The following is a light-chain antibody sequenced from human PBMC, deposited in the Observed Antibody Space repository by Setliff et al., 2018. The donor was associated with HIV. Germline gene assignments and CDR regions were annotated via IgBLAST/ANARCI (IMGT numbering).Light chain of an antibody. V-gene: IGLV2-14*03. CDR2: DVT. Sequence: QSALTQPASVSGSPGQSITISCTGTSSDVGGFDYVSWYQQHPGKAPKLMIYDVTNRPSGVSNRFSASKSGNTASLTISGLQAEDEADYYCTSYTRNTTYVFGTGTQLTVL. J-gene: IGLJ1*01. CDR1: SSDVGGFDY. CDR3: TSYTRNTTYV.